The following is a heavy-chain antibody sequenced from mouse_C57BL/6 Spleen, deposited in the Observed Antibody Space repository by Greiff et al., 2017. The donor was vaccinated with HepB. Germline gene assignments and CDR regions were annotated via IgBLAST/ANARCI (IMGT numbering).Heavy chain of an antibody. CDR1: GFSLTSYG. D-gene: IGHD4-1*01. CDR2: IWRGGST. Sequence: QVQLKESGPGLVQPSQSLSITCTVSGFSLTSYGVHWVRQSPGKGLEWLGVIWRGGSTDYNAAFMSRLSITKDNSKSQVFFKMNSLQADDTAIYYCAKKSLWDLYAMDYWGQGTSVTVSS. V-gene: IGHV2-5*01. J-gene: IGHJ4*01. CDR3: AKKSLWDLYAMDY.